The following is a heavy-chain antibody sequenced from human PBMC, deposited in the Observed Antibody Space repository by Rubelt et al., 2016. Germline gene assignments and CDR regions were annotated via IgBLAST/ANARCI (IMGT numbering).Heavy chain of an antibody. J-gene: IGHJ4*02. Sequence: EVQLVESGGGLVKPGGSLRLSCAASGFTFDDYTMHWVRQAPGKGLEWVSLISWDGGSTYYADSVKGRFTISRDNSKNSLYLQMNSLRTEDTALYYCAKDIRRGVAVAGTFDYWGQGTLVTVSS. V-gene: IGHV3-43*01. CDR1: GFTFDDYT. D-gene: IGHD6-19*01. CDR2: ISWDGGST. CDR3: AKDIRRGVAVAGTFDY.